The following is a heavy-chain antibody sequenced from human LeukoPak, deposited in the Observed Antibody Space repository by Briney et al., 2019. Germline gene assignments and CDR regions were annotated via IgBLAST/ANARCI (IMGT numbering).Heavy chain of an antibody. CDR1: GGSFSGYY. V-gene: IGHV4-34*01. CDR2: INHSGST. J-gene: IGHJ5*02. Sequence: SETLSLTCAVYGGSFSGYYWSWIRQPPGKGLEWIGEINHSGSTNYNPPLKSRVTISVDTSKNQFSLKLSSVTAADTAVYYCARSPPYDFWSGYYHSSNWFDPWGQGTLVTVSS. CDR3: ARSPPYDFWSGYYHSSNWFDP. D-gene: IGHD3-3*01.